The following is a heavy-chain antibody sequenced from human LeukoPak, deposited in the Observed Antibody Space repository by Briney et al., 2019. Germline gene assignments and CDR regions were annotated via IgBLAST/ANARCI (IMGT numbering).Heavy chain of an antibody. CDR3: VKSRRVGANQRGLFDY. J-gene: IGHJ4*02. V-gene: IGHV3-23*01. CDR1: GFTFSNYA. CDR2: VSGSGRNT. Sequence: GVSLRLSCAGSGFTFSNYAMTWVRQAPGKGLEWVSSVSGSGRNTFYPDSVEGRFTISRDNSKNTVYLQMNSLRAGDTAVYYCVKSRRVGANQRGLFDYWGQGTLVTVSP. D-gene: IGHD1-26*01.